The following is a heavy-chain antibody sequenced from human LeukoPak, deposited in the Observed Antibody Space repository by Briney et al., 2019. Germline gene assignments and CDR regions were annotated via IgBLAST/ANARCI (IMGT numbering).Heavy chain of an antibody. V-gene: IGHV3-53*01. CDR2: LYTGGNT. CDR3: AGGQMFTSGGFDN. CDR1: GFSVSSTY. J-gene: IGHJ4*02. Sequence: PGGSLRLSCAASGFSVSSTYMSWVRQAPGKGLEWVSVLYTGGNTYYADFVKGRFTISRDNSNNMLYLQMNSLTVEDTALYYCAGGQMFTSGGFDNWGQGALVTVSS. D-gene: IGHD6-19*01.